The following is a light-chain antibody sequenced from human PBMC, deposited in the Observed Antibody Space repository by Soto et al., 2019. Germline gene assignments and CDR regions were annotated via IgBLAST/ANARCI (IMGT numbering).Light chain of an antibody. CDR2: DTS. CDR3: LLSYSGARPVV. CDR1: TGAVTSGHY. J-gene: IGLJ2*01. Sequence: AVVTQEPSLTVSPGGTVTLTWGSITGAVTSGHYPYWFQQKPGQAPRTLIYDTSNKHSWTPARFSGSLLGGKAALTLSGAQPEDEAEYYCLLSYSGARPVVFGGGTKLTVL. V-gene: IGLV7-46*01.